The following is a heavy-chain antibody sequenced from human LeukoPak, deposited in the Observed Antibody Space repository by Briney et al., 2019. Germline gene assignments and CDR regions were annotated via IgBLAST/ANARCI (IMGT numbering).Heavy chain of an antibody. CDR3: AREPQRGYSYGYYFDY. CDR1: GFTFRSYG. Sequence: PGGSLRLSCAASGFTFRSYGMHWVRQAPGKGLEWVAFIRYDGSNKYYADSVKGRFTISRDNSKNTLYLQMNSLRAEDTAVYYCAREPQRGYSYGYYFDYWGQGTLVTVS. J-gene: IGHJ4*02. CDR2: IRYDGSNK. D-gene: IGHD5-18*01. V-gene: IGHV3-30*02.